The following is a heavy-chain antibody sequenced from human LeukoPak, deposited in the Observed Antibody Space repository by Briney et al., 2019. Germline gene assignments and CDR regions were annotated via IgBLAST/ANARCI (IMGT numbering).Heavy chain of an antibody. CDR3: ARVGYDYNWYDAFDI. D-gene: IGHD1-1*01. J-gene: IGHJ3*02. Sequence: KPGRSLRLSCVVSAFTFSGYSMHWVRQAPGKGLEWVAFISHDGSNKYCADSLKGRFTISRDNSKNTLLLQMNSLRPEDTAVYYCARVGYDYNWYDAFDIWGQGTMVTVSS. CDR1: AFTFSGYS. V-gene: IGHV3-30*04. CDR2: ISHDGSNK.